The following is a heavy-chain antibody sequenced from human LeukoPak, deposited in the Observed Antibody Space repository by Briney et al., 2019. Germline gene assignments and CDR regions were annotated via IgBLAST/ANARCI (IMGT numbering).Heavy chain of an antibody. Sequence: GGSLRLSCVGSGFIFSSYRMNWVRQAPGKGLEWISYISSSSTTIYYADSVKGRFTISRDDAKNSLYLQMNSLRAEDTAVYYCAKDQPAIANGSIGYWGQGTLVTVSS. D-gene: IGHD4/OR15-4a*01. CDR1: GFIFSSYR. V-gene: IGHV3-48*01. CDR3: AKDQPAIANGSIGY. J-gene: IGHJ4*02. CDR2: ISSSSTTI.